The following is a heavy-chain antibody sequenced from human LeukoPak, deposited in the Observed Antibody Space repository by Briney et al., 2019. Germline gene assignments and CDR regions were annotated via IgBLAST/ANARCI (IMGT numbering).Heavy chain of an antibody. V-gene: IGHV1-69*13. Sequence: GASVKVSCKASGGTFSSYAISWVRQAPGQGLEWMGGIIPIFGTANYARKFQGRVTITADESTSTAYMELSSLRSEDTAVYYCARDHPAPGLIFDYWGQGTLVTVSS. J-gene: IGHJ4*02. CDR1: GGTFSSYA. CDR2: IIPIFGTA. CDR3: ARDHPAPGLIFDY. D-gene: IGHD3-16*01.